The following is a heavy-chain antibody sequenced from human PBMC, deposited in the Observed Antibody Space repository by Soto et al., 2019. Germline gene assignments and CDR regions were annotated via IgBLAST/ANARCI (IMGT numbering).Heavy chain of an antibody. D-gene: IGHD2-15*01. Sequence: EVQPVESGGGLVKPGGSLRLSCAASGFTFSSYSMNWVRQAPGKGLEWVSSISSSSSYIYYADSVKGRFTISRDNAKNSLYLQMDSLRAEDTAVYYCARDRDIVVVVAATPGDAFDIWGQGTMVTVSS. CDR2: ISSSSSYI. CDR1: GFTFSSYS. CDR3: ARDRDIVVVVAATPGDAFDI. V-gene: IGHV3-21*01. J-gene: IGHJ3*02.